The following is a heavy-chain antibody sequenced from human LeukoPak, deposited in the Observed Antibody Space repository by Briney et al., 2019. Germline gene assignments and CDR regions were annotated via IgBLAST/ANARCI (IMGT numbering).Heavy chain of an antibody. CDR1: GYTFTSYD. V-gene: IGHV1-8*03. CDR3: ARGPPSYALWSGYSMEFDT. Sequence: ASVKVSCKASGYTFTSYDIKWVRHATGQGLEWMGWMNPNSGNTGYAQKFQGRVTITRNTSISTAYMELSSLRSEDTAVCYCARGPPSYALWSGYSMEFDTRGEGTLVTVSS. CDR2: MNPNSGNT. J-gene: IGHJ5*02. D-gene: IGHD3-3*01.